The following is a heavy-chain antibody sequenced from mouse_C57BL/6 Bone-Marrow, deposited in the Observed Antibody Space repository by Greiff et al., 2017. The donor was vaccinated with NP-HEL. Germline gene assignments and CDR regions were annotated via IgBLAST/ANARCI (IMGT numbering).Heavy chain of an antibody. D-gene: IGHD2-5*01. V-gene: IGHV1-62-2*01. J-gene: IGHJ2*01. CDR2: FYPGSGSI. Sequence: VQLQQSGAELVKPGASVKLSCKASGYTFTEYTIHWVKQRSGQGLEWIGWFYPGSGSIKYNEKFKDKATLTADKSSSTVYMELSRLTSEDSAVYFCARHERGAYYSNFAYYFDYWGQGTTLTVSS. CDR1: GYTFTEYT. CDR3: ARHERGAYYSNFAYYFDY.